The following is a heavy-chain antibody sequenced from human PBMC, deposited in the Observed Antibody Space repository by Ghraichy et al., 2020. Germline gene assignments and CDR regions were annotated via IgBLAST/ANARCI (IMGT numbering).Heavy chain of an antibody. D-gene: IGHD3-22*01. CDR2: IYYRGST. J-gene: IGHJ4*02. Sequence: SETLSLTCTVSGGSISSRSQYWGWIRQPPGKGLEWIGSIYYRGSTYYNPSLKSRVTISIDTSKNHFSLKLTSVSAADTAVYYCANRDPANSRGWAYDHWGQGTLVTVSS. CDR1: GGSISSRSQY. V-gene: IGHV4-39*02. CDR3: ANRDPANSRGWAYDH.